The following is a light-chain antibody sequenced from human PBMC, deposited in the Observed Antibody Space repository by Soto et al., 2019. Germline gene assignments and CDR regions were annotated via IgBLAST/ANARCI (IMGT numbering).Light chain of an antibody. CDR1: QGISSY. Sequence: AIRMTQSPSSLSASTGDRVTITCRAGQGISSYLAGYQQKPGKAPKLLIYAASTLQSGVPSRFSGSGSGTDFTLTISCLQSEDFATYYCQQYYSYPRTFGQGTKVEIK. CDR3: QQYYSYPRT. V-gene: IGKV1-8*01. J-gene: IGKJ1*01. CDR2: AAS.